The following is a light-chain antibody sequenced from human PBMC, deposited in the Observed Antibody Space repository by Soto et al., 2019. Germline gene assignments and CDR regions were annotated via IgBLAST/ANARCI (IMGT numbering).Light chain of an antibody. CDR1: QNINTY. CDR3: QQTSSAPFT. J-gene: IGKJ3*01. CDR2: DAA. V-gene: IGKV1-39*01. Sequence: DIQMTQSPYSLSAAVGDRVTLACRASQNINTYLNWYQQKPGKAPKLLMFDAASLQSGVPSRFSGSGSRTDFTLTITSLQPEDFATYYCQQTSSAPFTFGSGTKVDIK.